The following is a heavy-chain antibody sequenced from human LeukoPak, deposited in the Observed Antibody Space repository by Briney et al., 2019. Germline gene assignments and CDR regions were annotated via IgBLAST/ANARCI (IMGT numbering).Heavy chain of an antibody. CDR3: ARDPAVVTLLWFDP. V-gene: IGHV4-61*02. CDR1: GASISGSGYY. J-gene: IGHJ5*02. D-gene: IGHD4-23*01. Sequence: SETLSLTCAVSGASISGSGYYWSWIRQPAGKGLEWIGRIYTSGSTNYNPSLKSRVTMSVDTSKNQFSLKLSSVTAADTAVYYCARDPAVVTLLWFDPWGQGTLVTVSS. CDR2: IYTSGST.